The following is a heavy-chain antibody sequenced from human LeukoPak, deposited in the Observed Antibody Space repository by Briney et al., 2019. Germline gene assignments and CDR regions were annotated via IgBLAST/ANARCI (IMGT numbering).Heavy chain of an antibody. CDR2: IIPIFGTA. Sequence: SVKVSCKASGGTFSSYAISWVRQAPGQGLEWMGGIIPIFGTANYAQKFQGRVAITADESTSTAYMELSSLRSEDTAVYYCARGEGLQLWSNPYYYYMDVWGKGTTVTVSS. V-gene: IGHV1-69*13. D-gene: IGHD5-18*01. CDR1: GGTFSSYA. J-gene: IGHJ6*03. CDR3: ARGEGLQLWSNPYYYYMDV.